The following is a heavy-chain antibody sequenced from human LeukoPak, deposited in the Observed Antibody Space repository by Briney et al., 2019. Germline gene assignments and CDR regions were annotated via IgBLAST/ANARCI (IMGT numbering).Heavy chain of an antibody. CDR3: ARSPTPLNHFDY. CDR2: IYYSGST. J-gene: IGHJ4*02. CDR1: GGSISSGGYY. D-gene: IGHD1-14*01. V-gene: IGHV4-31*03. Sequence: SETLSLTCTVSGGSISSGGYYWSWIRQHPGKGLEWIGYIYYSGSTYYNPSLKSRVTISVDTSKNQFSLKLSSVTSADTAVYYWARSPTPLNHFDYWGQGTLVTVSS.